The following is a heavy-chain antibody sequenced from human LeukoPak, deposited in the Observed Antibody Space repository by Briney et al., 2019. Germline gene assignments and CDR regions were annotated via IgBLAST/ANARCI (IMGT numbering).Heavy chain of an antibody. CDR2: IYPGDSDT. J-gene: IGHJ4*02. D-gene: IGHD6-19*01. Sequence: GESLKISCEGSGYSFTSHWIGWVRQLPGKGLDWMGIIYPGDSDTRYSPSFQGQVTISADKSISTAYLQWSSLKASDTAIYYCARQVSGWYSYWGQGTLVTVSS. V-gene: IGHV5-51*01. CDR1: GYSFTSHW. CDR3: ARQVSGWYSY.